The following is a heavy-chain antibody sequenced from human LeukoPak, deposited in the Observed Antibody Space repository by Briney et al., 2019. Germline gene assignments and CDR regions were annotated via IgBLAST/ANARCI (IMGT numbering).Heavy chain of an antibody. J-gene: IGHJ6*02. CDR1: GFTFSNYP. CDR2: ISSNGCST. D-gene: IGHD2-2*01. Sequence: PGGSLRLSCAASGFTFSNYPMHWVRQVPGTGLEYVSGISSNGCSTYYANSVKGRFTISRDNSKNTLYLQMGSLRAEDMAVYYCAKSSSTTNYYYGMDVWGQGTTVTVSS. CDR3: AKSSSTTNYYYGMDV. V-gene: IGHV3-64*01.